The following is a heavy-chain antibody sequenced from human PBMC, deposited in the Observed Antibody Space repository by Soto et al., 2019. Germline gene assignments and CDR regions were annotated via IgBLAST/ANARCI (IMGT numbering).Heavy chain of an antibody. Sequence: QVQLQESGPGLVKPSETLSLTCTVSGGSISSYYWSWIRQPAGKGLEWIGRIYTSGSTNYNPSLKSRVTMSVDTSKNQFSLKLSSVTAADTAVYYCARATIMVRFPGVVWYFDLWGRGTLVTVSS. D-gene: IGHD3-10*01. V-gene: IGHV4-4*07. CDR1: GGSISSYY. CDR2: IYTSGST. J-gene: IGHJ2*01. CDR3: ARATIMVRFPGVVWYFDL.